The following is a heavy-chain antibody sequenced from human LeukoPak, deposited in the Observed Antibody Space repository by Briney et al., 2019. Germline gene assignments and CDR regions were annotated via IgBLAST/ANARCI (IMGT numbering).Heavy chain of an antibody. Sequence: SETLSLTCTVSGGSISSYYWSWIRQPPGKGLEWIGYIYYSGSTNYNPSLKSRVTISVDTSKNQFSLKLSSVTAADTAVYYCASIMTTVTTLVHYFDYCGQGTLVTVSS. CDR3: ASIMTTVTTLVHYFDY. CDR1: GGSISSYY. CDR2: IYYSGST. V-gene: IGHV4-59*01. D-gene: IGHD4-11*01. J-gene: IGHJ4*02.